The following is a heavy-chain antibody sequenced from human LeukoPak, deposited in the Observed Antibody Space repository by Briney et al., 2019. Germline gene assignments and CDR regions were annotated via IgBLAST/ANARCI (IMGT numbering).Heavy chain of an antibody. V-gene: IGHV3-30*03. Sequence: GRSLRLSCAASGFTFSSYGMHWVRQAPGKGLEWVAVISYDGSNKYYADSVKGRFTISRDNSKNTLYLQMNSLRAEDTAVYYCASTPGKQLPFYWGQGTLVTVSS. CDR3: ASTPGKQLPFY. CDR2: ISYDGSNK. CDR1: GFTFSSYG. J-gene: IGHJ4*02. D-gene: IGHD6-6*01.